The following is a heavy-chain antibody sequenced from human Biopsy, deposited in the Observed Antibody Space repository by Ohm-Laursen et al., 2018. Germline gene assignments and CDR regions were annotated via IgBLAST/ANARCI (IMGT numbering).Heavy chain of an antibody. J-gene: IGHJ1*01. CDR2: ISYTGYI. V-gene: IGHV4-59*11. D-gene: IGHD4-23*01. CDR1: GGPFTGHY. CDR3: ARGSNEYGGLYFPH. Sequence: TLSLTCTVSGGPFTGHYWSWIRQPPGKGLEWIGHISYTGYISYKSSLKSRVTISLDTSRKHFSLRLTSLAAADTAVYYCARGSNEYGGLYFPHWGQGTLVTVSS.